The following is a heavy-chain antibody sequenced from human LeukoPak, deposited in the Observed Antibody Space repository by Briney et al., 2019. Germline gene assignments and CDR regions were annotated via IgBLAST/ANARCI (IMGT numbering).Heavy chain of an antibody. J-gene: IGHJ6*02. CDR3: ATGSKVRGVTYLYYYYGMDV. CDR1: GYTLTELS. D-gene: IGHD3-10*01. CDR2: FDPEDGET. V-gene: IGHV1-24*01. Sequence: GASVKVSCKVSGYTLTELSMHWVRQAPGKGLEWMGGFDPEDGETIYAQKFQGRVTMTEDTSTDTAYMELSSLRSEDTAVYYCATGSKVRGVTYLYYYYGMDVWGQGTTVTVSS.